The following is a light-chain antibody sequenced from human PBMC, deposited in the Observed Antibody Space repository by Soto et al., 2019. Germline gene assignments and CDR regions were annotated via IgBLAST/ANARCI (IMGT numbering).Light chain of an antibody. J-gene: IGKJ1*01. CDR1: QSNSTF. CDR2: KAS. CDR3: QQYNSYTWT. Sequence: IPMTQFPSTMSASXGDRVIIRRRPSQSNSTFLAWYQQKPGKAPKIXXYKASTLKRGGPSRFSGSGSATEFTRTISSLQPEDFATYYGQQYNSYTWTFGQGTKVDIK. V-gene: IGKV1-5*03.